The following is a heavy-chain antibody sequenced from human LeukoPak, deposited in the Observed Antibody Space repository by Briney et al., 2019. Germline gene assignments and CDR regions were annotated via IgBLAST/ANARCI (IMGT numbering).Heavy chain of an antibody. V-gene: IGHV4-39*07. D-gene: IGHD3-3*01. CDR1: GGSISSSSYY. CDR3: ARAVAFGVFDY. CDR2: IYYSGST. Sequence: SETLSLTCTVSGGSISSSSYYWGWIRQPPGKGLEWIGSIYYSGSTYYNPSLKSRVTISVDTSKNQFSLKLSPVTAADTAVYYCARAVAFGVFDYWGQGTLVTVSS. J-gene: IGHJ4*02.